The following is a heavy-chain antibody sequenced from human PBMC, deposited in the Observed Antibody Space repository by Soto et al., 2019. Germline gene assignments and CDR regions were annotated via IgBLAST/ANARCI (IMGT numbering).Heavy chain of an antibody. CDR1: GFTFSSCA. CDR2: ITGPGRT. D-gene: IGHD6-19*01. Sequence: EVQLLESGGGLVQPGGSLRLSCAASGFTFSSCAMSWVRQAPGKGLQWVSAITGPGRTYYADSVKGRFTISSDNSKSTLYLQMNSLRAEDTAIYYCAKDKMEEWLVGGYFDYWGQGALVTVSS. V-gene: IGHV3-23*01. CDR3: AKDKMEEWLVGGYFDY. J-gene: IGHJ4*02.